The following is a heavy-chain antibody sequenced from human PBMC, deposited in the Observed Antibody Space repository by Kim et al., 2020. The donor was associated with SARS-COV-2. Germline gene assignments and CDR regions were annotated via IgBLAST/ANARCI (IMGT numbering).Heavy chain of an antibody. V-gene: IGHV1-69*13. CDR3: AETRYSSSFSITPNWFDP. CDR1: GGTFSSYA. CDR2: IIPIFGTA. Sequence: SVKVSCKASGGTFSSYAISWVRQAPGQGLEWMGGIIPIFGTANYAQKFQGRVTITADESTSTAYMELSSLRSEDTAVYYCAETRYSSSFSITPNWFDPWGQGTLVTVSS. J-gene: IGHJ5*02. D-gene: IGHD6-6*01.